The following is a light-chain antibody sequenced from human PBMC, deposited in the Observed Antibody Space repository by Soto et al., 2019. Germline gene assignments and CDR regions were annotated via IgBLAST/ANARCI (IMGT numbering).Light chain of an antibody. CDR3: QQSPFYWT. J-gene: IGKJ1*01. CDR2: KAS. CDR1: RTIGDW. Sequence: DIQMTQSPSTLPASVGDRVTITCRASRTIGDWLAWYQQKPGKVTKLLIYKASTVEGGGPSRFRGSGAGTEVTLTISSLQPDELATYYCQQSPFYWTFGQGTKVEIK. V-gene: IGKV1-5*03.